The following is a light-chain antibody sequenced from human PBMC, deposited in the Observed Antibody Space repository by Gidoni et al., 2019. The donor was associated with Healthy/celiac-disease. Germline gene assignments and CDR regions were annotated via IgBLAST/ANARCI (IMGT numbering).Light chain of an antibody. CDR2: KAS. J-gene: IGKJ1*01. V-gene: IGKV1-5*03. CDR1: QSISSW. Sequence: DIQMTQSPSTLSASVGDRVTITCRASQSISSWLAWYQQKPGKAPKLLIYKASSLESGVPSRFSGSGSGTEFTLTISSLQPDDFATYYCQQYNSYWTFGHXTKVKSN. CDR3: QQYNSYWT.